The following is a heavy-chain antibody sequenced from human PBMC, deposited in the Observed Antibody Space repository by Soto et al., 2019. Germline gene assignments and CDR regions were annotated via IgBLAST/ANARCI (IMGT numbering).Heavy chain of an antibody. CDR1: GFTFSSYA. D-gene: IGHD6-6*01. CDR2: ISGSGGRT. Sequence: EVQLLESGGGLVQPGGSLRLSCAASGFTFSSYAMSWFRQAPGKGLEWVSAISGSGGRTYYADSVKGRFTISRDTSKNTLYLQMNSLRAEDTDVYDCAKARGGSSGYWGQGPLVTVSS. CDR3: AKARGGSSGY. J-gene: IGHJ4*02. V-gene: IGHV3-23*01.